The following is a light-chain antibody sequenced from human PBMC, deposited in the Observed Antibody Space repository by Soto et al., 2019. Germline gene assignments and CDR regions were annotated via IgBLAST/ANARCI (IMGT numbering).Light chain of an antibody. Sequence: QSVLTQPASVSGSPGQSIAISCTGTSSDVGGYDYVSWYQQQPDKAPKLMIYEVTQRPSGVSNRFSGSKSGNTASLTISGLQAEDEADYYCSSHTSGSTRVFGTGTKLT. J-gene: IGLJ1*01. V-gene: IGLV2-14*01. CDR3: SSHTSGSTRV. CDR2: EVT. CDR1: SSDVGGYDY.